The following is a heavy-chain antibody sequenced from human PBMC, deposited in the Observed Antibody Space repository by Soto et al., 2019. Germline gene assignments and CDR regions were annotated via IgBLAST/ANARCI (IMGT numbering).Heavy chain of an antibody. J-gene: IGHJ4*02. V-gene: IGHV3-33*01. D-gene: IGHD4-17*01. CDR1: GFTFSSYG. Sequence: GGSLRLSCAASGFTFSSYGMHWVRQAPGKGLEWVAVIWYDGSNKYYADSVKGRFTISRGNSKNTLYLQMNSLRAEDTAVYYCARGRDDYGGNCHDYSGQGTLVTVSS. CDR3: ARGRDDYGGNCHDY. CDR2: IWYDGSNK.